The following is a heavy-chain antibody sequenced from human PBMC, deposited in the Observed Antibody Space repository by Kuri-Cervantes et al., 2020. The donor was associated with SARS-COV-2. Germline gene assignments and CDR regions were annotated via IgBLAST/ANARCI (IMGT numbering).Heavy chain of an antibody. Sequence: GESLKISCAASGFIFSSYGMNWVRQAPGKGLEWVSTISESGGVTYYADSVMGRFTILRDNSKNTLYLQMNSLGADDTAVYYCVKENSGRAPLMDVWGQGTTVTVSS. CDR2: ISESGGVT. J-gene: IGHJ6*02. D-gene: IGHD1-26*01. CDR1: GFIFSSYG. V-gene: IGHV3-23*01. CDR3: VKENSGRAPLMDV.